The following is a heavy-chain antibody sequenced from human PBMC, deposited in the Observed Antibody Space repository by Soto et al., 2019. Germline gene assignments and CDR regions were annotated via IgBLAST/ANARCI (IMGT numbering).Heavy chain of an antibody. CDR3: VRYCSGGSRPDAFDI. CDR1: GFTFSGSA. Sequence: EVQLVESGGGLVQPGGSLKLSCVASGFTFSGSAMHWVRQASGKGLEWVGRIRSKANSDATAYGASVKGRFTISRDDSKNTAYLQMNSLKTEDTAVYYCVRYCSGGSRPDAFDIWGQGTMVTVSS. CDR2: IRSKANSDAT. J-gene: IGHJ3*02. D-gene: IGHD2-15*01. V-gene: IGHV3-73*02.